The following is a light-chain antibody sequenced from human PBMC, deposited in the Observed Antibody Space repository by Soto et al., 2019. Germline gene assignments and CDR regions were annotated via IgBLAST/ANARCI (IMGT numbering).Light chain of an antibody. Sequence: EIVMTQSPATLSVSPGERATLSCRASQSLGSNLAWYQQMPGQAPRLLIYSASTMATGIPPRFSGSGSGTEFTLTISSLQSEDFAIYYCQQYHNWPPLTFGGGTKVEIK. CDR1: QSLGSN. J-gene: IGKJ4*01. V-gene: IGKV3-15*01. CDR3: QQYHNWPPLT. CDR2: SAS.